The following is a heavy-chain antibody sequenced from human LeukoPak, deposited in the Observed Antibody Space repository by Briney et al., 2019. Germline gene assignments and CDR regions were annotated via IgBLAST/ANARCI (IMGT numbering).Heavy chain of an antibody. Sequence: PGGSLRLSCAASTFTFSNHWMNWVRQAPGKGLEWVATIKHDGSEKHYVDSVEGRFTISRDNAMNSLYLQMNSLRAEDTAVYYCARDRGLSGYDLCDYWGQGTLVTVSS. D-gene: IGHD5-12*01. CDR2: IKHDGSEK. CDR3: ARDRGLSGYDLCDY. CDR1: TFTFSNHW. V-gene: IGHV3-7*01. J-gene: IGHJ4*02.